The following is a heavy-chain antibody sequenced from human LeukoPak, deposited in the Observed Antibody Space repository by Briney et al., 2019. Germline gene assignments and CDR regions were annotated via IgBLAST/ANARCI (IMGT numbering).Heavy chain of an antibody. CDR1: GYTFTSYD. D-gene: IGHD3-16*02. CDR2: MNPSSGNT. CDR3: ATRPYDYVWGSYRYAFDI. Sequence: ASVKVSCKASGYTFTSYDINWVRQATGQGLEWMGWMNPSSGNTGYAQKFQGRVTMTRNTSISTAYMELSSLRSEDTAVYYCATRPYDYVWGSYRYAFDIWGQGTMVTVSS. V-gene: IGHV1-8*01. J-gene: IGHJ3*02.